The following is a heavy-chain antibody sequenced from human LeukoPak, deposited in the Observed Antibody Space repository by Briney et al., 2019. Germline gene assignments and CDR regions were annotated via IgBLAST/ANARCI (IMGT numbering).Heavy chain of an antibody. Sequence: PGGSLRLSCAASGFTFSSYSMSWVRQAPGKGLEWASSISGGRTNYADSVKGRFTVSRDNSKNTLYLQMNSLRAEDTAVYYCAKDSSGWSRDYWGQGTLVIVSS. D-gene: IGHD6-19*01. CDR1: GFTFSSYS. CDR2: ISGGRT. V-gene: IGHV3-23*01. CDR3: AKDSSGWSRDY. J-gene: IGHJ4*02.